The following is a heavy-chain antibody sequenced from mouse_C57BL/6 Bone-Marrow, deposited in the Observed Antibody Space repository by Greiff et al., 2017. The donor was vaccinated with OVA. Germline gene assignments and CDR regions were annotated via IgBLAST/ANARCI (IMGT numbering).Heavy chain of an antibody. D-gene: IGHD2-4*01. J-gene: IGHJ4*01. Sequence: VKLMESGPGLVQPSQRLSITCTVSGFSLTSYGVHWVRQSPGKGLEWLGVIWSGGSTDYNAAFISRLSISKDNSKSQVFFKMNSLQADDTAIYYCARSTMITLYAMDYWGQGTSVTVSS. CDR3: ARSTMITLYAMDY. V-gene: IGHV2-2*01. CDR1: GFSLTSYG. CDR2: IWSGGST.